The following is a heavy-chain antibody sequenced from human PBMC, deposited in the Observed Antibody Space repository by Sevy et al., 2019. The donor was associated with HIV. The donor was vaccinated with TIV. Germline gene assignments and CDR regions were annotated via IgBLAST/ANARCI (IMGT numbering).Heavy chain of an antibody. CDR3: XXXXXXXXXXXXXXXXXXYYGMDV. CDR1: GYTFTSYG. Sequence: ASVKVSCKASGYTFTSYGISWVRQAPGQGLEWMGWISAYNGNTNYAQKLQGRVTMTTDTSTSTAYMELRSLRSDDTXXXXXXXXXXXXXXXXXXXXXXXYYGMDVWGQGTTVTVSS. J-gene: IGHJ6*02. CDR2: ISAYNGNT. V-gene: IGHV1-18*01.